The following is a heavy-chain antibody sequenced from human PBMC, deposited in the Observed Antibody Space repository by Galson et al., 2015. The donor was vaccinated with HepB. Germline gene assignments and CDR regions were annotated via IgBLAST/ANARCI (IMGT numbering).Heavy chain of an antibody. CDR1: GFTFSSYG. D-gene: IGHD2-2*01. J-gene: IGHJ6*02. CDR3: AKGVGVPAAMDYYGMDV. V-gene: IGHV3-30*02. CDR2: IRYDGSNK. Sequence: SLRLSCAASGFTFSSYGMHWVRQAPGKGLEWVAFIRYDGSNKYYADSVKGRFTISRDNSKNTLYLQMNSLRAEDTAVYYCAKGVGVPAAMDYYGMDVWGQGTTVTVSS.